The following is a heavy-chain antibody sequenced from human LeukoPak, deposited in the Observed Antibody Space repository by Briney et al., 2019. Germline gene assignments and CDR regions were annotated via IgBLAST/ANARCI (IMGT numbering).Heavy chain of an antibody. CDR3: ASGIERDDAFDI. CDR1: GGSISSYY. D-gene: IGHD1-1*01. Sequence: SETLSLTCTVSGGSISSYYWSWIRQPPGKGLEWIGEINHSGSTNYNPSLKSRVTISVDTSKNQFSLKLSSVTAADTAVYYCASGIERDDAFDIWGQGTLVTVSS. J-gene: IGHJ3*02. CDR2: INHSGST. V-gene: IGHV4-34*01.